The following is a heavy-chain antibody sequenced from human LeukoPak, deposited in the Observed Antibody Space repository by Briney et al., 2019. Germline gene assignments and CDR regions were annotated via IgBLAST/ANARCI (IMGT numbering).Heavy chain of an antibody. V-gene: IGHV3-48*02. J-gene: IGHJ4*02. CDR3: TKLRAYTYGPFGY. CDR1: GFTFSSYS. CDR2: ISSSSSTI. Sequence: GGSLRLSCAASGFTFSSYSMNWVRQAPGKGLEWVSYISSSSSTIYYADSVKGRFTISRDNAKNSLYLQMNSLRDEDTAVYFCTKLRAYTYGPFGYWGQGTLVTVSS. D-gene: IGHD5-18*01.